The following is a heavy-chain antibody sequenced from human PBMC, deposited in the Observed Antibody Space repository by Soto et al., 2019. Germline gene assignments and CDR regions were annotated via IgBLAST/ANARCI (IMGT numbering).Heavy chain of an antibody. J-gene: IGHJ6*02. Sequence: ASVKVSCKTSGYSFTTYGISWVRQAPGQGLEWMGWISGYNGNTNCAQNLQGRVTMTTDTSTSTAYMELRSLRSDDTAVYYCAREGPAPYYYYGMDVWGQGSTVTVSS. CDR3: AREGPAPYYYYGMDV. V-gene: IGHV1-18*01. CDR1: GYSFTTYG. CDR2: ISGYNGNT.